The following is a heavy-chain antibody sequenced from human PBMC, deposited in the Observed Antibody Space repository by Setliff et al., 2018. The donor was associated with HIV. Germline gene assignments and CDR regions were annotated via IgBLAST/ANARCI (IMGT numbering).Heavy chain of an antibody. Sequence: PSETLSLTCAVYGGSFSGYYWSWIRQPPGKGLEWIGEINHSGRTNYNPSLKSRVTISIDTSKNQSSLKLNSVTAADTAVYYCDANYYDSSGYNDYWGQGTLVTVPQ. D-gene: IGHD3-22*01. CDR1: GGSFSGYY. V-gene: IGHV4-34*01. CDR3: DANYYDSSGYNDY. CDR2: INHSGRT. J-gene: IGHJ4*02.